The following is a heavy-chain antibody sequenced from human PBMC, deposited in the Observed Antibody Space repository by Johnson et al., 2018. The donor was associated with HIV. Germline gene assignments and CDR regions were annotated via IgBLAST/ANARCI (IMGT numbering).Heavy chain of an antibody. CDR3: TTDQGYYGDAFDI. CDR1: GFTFSNAW. D-gene: IGHD3-10*01. CDR2: IKSKTDGGTT. J-gene: IGHJ3*02. V-gene: IGHV3-15*01. Sequence: EVQLVESGGGLVKPGGSLRLSCAASGFTFSNAWMSWVSQAPGKGLEWVGRIKSKTDGGTTDYAAPVKGRFTISRDDSKNTLYLQMNSLKTEDTAVYYCTTDQGYYGDAFDIWGQGTMVTVSS.